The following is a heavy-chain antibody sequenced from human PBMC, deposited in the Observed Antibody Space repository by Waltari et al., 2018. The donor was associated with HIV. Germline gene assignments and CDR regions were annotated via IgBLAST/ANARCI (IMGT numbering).Heavy chain of an antibody. V-gene: IGHV4-39*07. CDR2: IYYSGST. Sequence: QLQLQESGPGLVKPSETLSLTCTVSGGSISSSSYYWGWIRQPPGKGLEWIGSIYYSGSTYYNPSLKSRVTISVDTAKNQFSLKLSSVTAADTAVYYCAREPRPFAYDILTGYDYWGQGTLVTVSS. J-gene: IGHJ4*02. CDR1: GGSISSSSYY. CDR3: AREPRPFAYDILTGYDY. D-gene: IGHD3-9*01.